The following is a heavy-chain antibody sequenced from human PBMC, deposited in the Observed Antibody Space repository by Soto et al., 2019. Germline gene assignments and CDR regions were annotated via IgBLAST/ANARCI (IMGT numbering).Heavy chain of an antibody. CDR3: AHSVMYYYGSGYYFDY. D-gene: IGHD3-10*01. CDR2: IYWNDDK. J-gene: IGHJ4*02. Sequence: QITLKESGPTLVKPTQTLTLTCTFSGCSLSTSGVGVGWIRQPPGKAREWLALIYWNDDKRYSPSLKSRLTITKDTSKNQVVLTMTNMDPVDTATYYCAHSVMYYYGSGYYFDYWGQGTLVTVSS. CDR1: GCSLSTSGVG. V-gene: IGHV2-5*01.